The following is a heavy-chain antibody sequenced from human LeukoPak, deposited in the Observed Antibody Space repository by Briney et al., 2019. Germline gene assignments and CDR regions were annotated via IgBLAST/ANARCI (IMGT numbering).Heavy chain of an antibody. V-gene: IGHV3-33*06. CDR1: GFTFSSYG. D-gene: IGHD6-19*01. CDR3: AKGGASGWYYFDY. J-gene: IGHJ4*02. CDR2: IWYDGGNK. Sequence: GRSLRLSCAASGFTFSSYGMHWVRQAPGKGLEWVAVIWYDGGNKYYADSVKGRFTISRDNSKNTLYLQMNSLRAEDTAVYYCAKGGASGWYYFDYWGQGTLVTVSS.